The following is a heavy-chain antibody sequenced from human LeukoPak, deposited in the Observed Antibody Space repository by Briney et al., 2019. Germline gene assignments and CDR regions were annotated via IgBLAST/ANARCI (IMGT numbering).Heavy chain of an antibody. CDR2: ISSNGGST. CDR1: GFTFSSYA. Sequence: GGSLRLSCAASGFTFSSYAMHWVRQAPGKGLEYVSAISSNGGSTYYANSVKGRFTISRDNSKNTLYLQIGSLRAEDMAVYYCARGGITIFGVVIHPQKLIDYWGQGTLVTVSS. V-gene: IGHV3-64*01. J-gene: IGHJ4*02. D-gene: IGHD3-3*01. CDR3: ARGGITIFGVVIHPQKLIDY.